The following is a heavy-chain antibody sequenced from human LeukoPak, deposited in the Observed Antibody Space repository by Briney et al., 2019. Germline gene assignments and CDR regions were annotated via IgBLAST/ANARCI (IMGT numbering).Heavy chain of an antibody. CDR3: ARATYSSSWYYFDY. J-gene: IGHJ4*02. CDR2: IYYSGSA. CDR1: GGSISSGGYY. Sequence: SQTLSLTCTVSGGSISSGGYYWSWIRQHPGKGLEWIGYIYYSGSAYYNPSLKSRVTISVDTSKNQFSLKLSSVTAADTAVYYCARATYSSSWYYFDYWGQGTLVTVSS. V-gene: IGHV4-31*03. D-gene: IGHD6-13*01.